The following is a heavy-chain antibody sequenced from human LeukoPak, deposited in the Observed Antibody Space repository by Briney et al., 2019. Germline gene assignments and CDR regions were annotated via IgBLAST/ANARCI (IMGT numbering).Heavy chain of an antibody. CDR1: GGSISSYY. V-gene: IGHV4-59*01. CDR2: IYYSGST. J-gene: IGHJ4*02. D-gene: IGHD1-26*01. CDR3: ARVSGSYFGGEKTYYFDY. Sequence: PSGTLSLTCTVSGGSISSYYWSWIRQPPGKGLEWIGYIYYSGSTNYNPSLKSRVTISVDTSKNQFSLKLSSVTAADTAVYYCARVSGSYFGGEKTYYFDYWGQGTLVTVPS.